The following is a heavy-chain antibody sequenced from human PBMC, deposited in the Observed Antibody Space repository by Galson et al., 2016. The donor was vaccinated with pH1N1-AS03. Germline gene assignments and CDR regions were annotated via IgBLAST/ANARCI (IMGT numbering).Heavy chain of an antibody. CDR2: LNGAGSGT. CDR3: EGSDF. Sequence: SLRLSCAASGFTFGSYDMSWARQAPGKGLEWVSTLNGAGSGTFYAESVKSRFTISRDNSKATLYLQMSRLRADDTAVYYCEGSDFWGHGTLVTVSS. V-gene: IGHV3-23*01. J-gene: IGHJ5*01. CDR1: GFTFGSYD.